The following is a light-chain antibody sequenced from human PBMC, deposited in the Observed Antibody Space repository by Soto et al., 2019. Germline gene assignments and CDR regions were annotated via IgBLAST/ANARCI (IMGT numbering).Light chain of an antibody. Sequence: DIPMTQSPSTLSASVGDRVTITCRASQSISSWLAWYQQKPGKAPKLLIYKASSLESGVPSRFSGRGSGTEFTLTISSLQPDDFATYYCQQYNSWTFGQGTKVEIK. CDR3: QQYNSWT. V-gene: IGKV1-5*03. CDR2: KAS. CDR1: QSISSW. J-gene: IGKJ1*01.